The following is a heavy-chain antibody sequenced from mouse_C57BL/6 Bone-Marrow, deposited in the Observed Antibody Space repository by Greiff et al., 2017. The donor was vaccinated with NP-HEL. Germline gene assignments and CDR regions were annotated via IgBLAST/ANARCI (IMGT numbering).Heavy chain of an antibody. CDR2: IDPENGDT. J-gene: IGHJ2*01. CDR1: GYNFKDDY. CDR3: TYCGSSNFDY. Sequence: DVQLQESGAELVRPGASVKLSCTASGYNFKDDYMHWVKQRPEQGLEWIGWIDPENGDTEYASKFQGKATITADTSSNTAYLQLSSLTSEDTAVCYFTYCGSSNFDYGGKGTTLTVSS. V-gene: IGHV14-4*01. D-gene: IGHD1-1*01.